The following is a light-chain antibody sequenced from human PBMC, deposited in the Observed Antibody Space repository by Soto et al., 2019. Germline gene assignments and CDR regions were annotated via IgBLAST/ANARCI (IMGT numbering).Light chain of an antibody. CDR3: QQYYAYWT. Sequence: ILMSQSPSSLSASIGDRVTITCRVSQDLDKWLAWYQQKPGRAPNLLIYKSSTLRQGVPARFSGFGSGTESTLTITDLQPDYFATEYCQQYYAYWTFGQGTVVQMK. CDR1: QDLDKW. V-gene: IGKV1-5*01. CDR2: KSS. J-gene: IGKJ1*01.